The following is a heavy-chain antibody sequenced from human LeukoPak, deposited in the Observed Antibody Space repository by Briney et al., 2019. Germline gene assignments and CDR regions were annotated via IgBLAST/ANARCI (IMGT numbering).Heavy chain of an antibody. V-gene: IGHV1-69*01. D-gene: IGHD3-10*01. CDR2: IIPIFGTA. CDR3: ARVQGSGGYYYYYMDV. CDR1: GGTFSSYA. Sequence: SVKLSCKASGGTFSSYAISWVRQAPGQGLEWMGGIIPIFGTANYAQKFQGRVTITADESTSTAYMELSSLRSEDTAVYYCARVQGSGGYYYYYMDVWGKGTTVTVSS. J-gene: IGHJ6*03.